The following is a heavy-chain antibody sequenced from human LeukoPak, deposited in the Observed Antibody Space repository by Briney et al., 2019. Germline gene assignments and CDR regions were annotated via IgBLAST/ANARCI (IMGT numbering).Heavy chain of an antibody. V-gene: IGHV3-20*04. Sequence: PGGSLRLSCAASGFTFDDYGMSWVRQAPGKGLEWVSGINWNGGSTGYADSVKGRFTISRDNAKNTLYLQMNSLRAEDTAVYYCARYDSSGYATFDYWGQGTLVTVSS. J-gene: IGHJ4*02. CDR1: GFTFDDYG. D-gene: IGHD3-22*01. CDR3: ARYDSSGYATFDY. CDR2: INWNGGST.